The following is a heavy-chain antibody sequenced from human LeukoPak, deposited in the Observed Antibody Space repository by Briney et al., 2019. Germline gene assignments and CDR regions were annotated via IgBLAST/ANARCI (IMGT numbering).Heavy chain of an antibody. J-gene: IGHJ5*02. D-gene: IGHD3-22*01. CDR1: GYSISSGYY. CDR3: ARQYYYDSKRWFDP. Sequence: PSETLSLTCTVSGYSISSGYYWGWIRQPPGKGLEWIGSMFHSGSTYYNPSLKSRVTISVDTSTNQFSLKLSSVTAADTAVYYCARQYYYDSKRWFDPWGQGTLVTVSS. CDR2: MFHSGST. V-gene: IGHV4-38-2*02.